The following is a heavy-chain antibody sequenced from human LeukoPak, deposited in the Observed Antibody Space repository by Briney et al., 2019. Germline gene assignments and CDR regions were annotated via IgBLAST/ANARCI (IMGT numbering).Heavy chain of an antibody. J-gene: IGHJ4*02. CDR1: GFTFSSHV. V-gene: IGHV3-23*01. Sequence: HPGGSLRLSCAASGFTFSSHVLSWVRQDPARGLEWVSSISFSGDSTYYADSVKARFTISRDNSKNTLYLQMNSLRAEDSAIYYCARIIVPPYHFDSWGQGTRVTVSS. CDR3: ARIIVPPYHFDS. D-gene: IGHD2-15*01. CDR2: ISFSGDST.